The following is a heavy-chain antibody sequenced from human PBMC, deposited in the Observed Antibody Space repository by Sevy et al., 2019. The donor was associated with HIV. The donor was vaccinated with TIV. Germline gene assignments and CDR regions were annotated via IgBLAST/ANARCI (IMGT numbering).Heavy chain of an antibody. Sequence: GESLKISCKGSGYSFTSHWIGWVRHMPGKGLEWMGIIYPDDSDTRYSPSFQGQVTFSADKSIRPAYLQWSSRKASDTAMYYCAASRSGYFDSSGYYIYWGQGTLVTVSS. CDR3: AASRSGYFDSSGYYIY. J-gene: IGHJ4*02. CDR2: IYPDDSDT. V-gene: IGHV5-51*01. D-gene: IGHD3-22*01. CDR1: GYSFTSHW.